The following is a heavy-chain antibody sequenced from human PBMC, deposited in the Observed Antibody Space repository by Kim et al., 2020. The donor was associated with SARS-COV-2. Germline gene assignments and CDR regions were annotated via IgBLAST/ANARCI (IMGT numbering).Heavy chain of an antibody. CDR3: ARDSCSGDFSLDDDYF. D-gene: IGHD2-21*02. CDR1: GGSISSSSYY. CDR2: IYYSRST. J-gene: IGHJ4*01. Sequence: SETLSLTCTVSGGSISSSSYYWGWIRQPPGKGLEWIGSIYYSRSTYYNPSLKSRVTISVDTSKNQFSLKLSSVTAADTALYYCARDSCSGDFSLDDDYF. V-gene: IGHV4-39*07.